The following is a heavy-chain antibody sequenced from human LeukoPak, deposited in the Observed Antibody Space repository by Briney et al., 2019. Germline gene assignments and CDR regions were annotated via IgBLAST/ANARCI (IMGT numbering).Heavy chain of an antibody. V-gene: IGHV3-7*01. J-gene: IGHJ6*03. CDR3: ARTRDNYYYMDV. D-gene: IGHD2-2*01. Sequence: GGSLRLSCAASGFTFSSYWMTWVRQAPGKGLEWVANIGEDGSEKYYVDSVKGRFTISRDNAKNSLYLQVNSLRAEDTAVYYCARTRDNYYYMDVWGKGTTVTVSS. CDR2: IGEDGSEK. CDR1: GFTFSSYW.